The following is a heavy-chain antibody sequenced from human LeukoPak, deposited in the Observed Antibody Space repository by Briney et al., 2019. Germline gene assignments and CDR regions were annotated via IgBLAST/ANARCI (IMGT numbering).Heavy chain of an antibody. V-gene: IGHV3-23*01. J-gene: IGHJ4*02. D-gene: IGHD1-26*01. CDR1: GFTFGSYA. CDR2: ISGSGGST. Sequence: QSGGSLRLSCAASGFTFGSYAMSWVRQAPGKGLEWVSAISGSGGSTYYADSVKGRFTISRDNSKNTLYLQMNSLRAEDTAVYCCAKDNRYSGSYYGSAFDYWGQGTLVTVSS. CDR3: AKDNRYSGSYYGSAFDY.